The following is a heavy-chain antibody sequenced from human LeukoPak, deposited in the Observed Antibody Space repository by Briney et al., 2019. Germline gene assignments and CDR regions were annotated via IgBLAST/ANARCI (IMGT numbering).Heavy chain of an antibody. CDR1: GYSFTSYW. CDR2: IYPGDSDT. CDR3: ARLRSNSGIAAWYYYGMDV. D-gene: IGHD6-25*01. V-gene: IGHV5-51*01. J-gene: IGHJ6*02. Sequence: PGESLKISCKGSGYSFTSYWIGWVRQMPGKGLEWMGIIYPGDSDTRYSPSFQGQVTISADKSISTAYLQWSSLKASDTAMYYCARLRSNSGIAAWYYYGMDVWGQGTTVTVSS.